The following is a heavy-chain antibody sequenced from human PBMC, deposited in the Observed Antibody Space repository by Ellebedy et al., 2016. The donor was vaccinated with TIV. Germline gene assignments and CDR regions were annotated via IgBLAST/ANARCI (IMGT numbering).Heavy chain of an antibody. Sequence: PGGSLRLSCAASGFTFSSCGMHWVRQAPGKGLEWVAVIWYDGSNKYYADSVKGRFTIPRDNSKNTLYLQMNSLRAEDTAVYYCARVLGVGEDHYGMDVWGQGTTVTVSS. CDR1: GFTFSSCG. CDR2: IWYDGSNK. CDR3: ARVLGVGEDHYGMDV. D-gene: IGHD1-26*01. J-gene: IGHJ6*02. V-gene: IGHV3-33*01.